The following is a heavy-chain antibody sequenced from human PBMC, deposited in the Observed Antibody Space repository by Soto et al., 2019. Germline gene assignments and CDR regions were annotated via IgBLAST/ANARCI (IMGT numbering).Heavy chain of an antibody. Sequence: QVKLVQSGAEVKMPGASVKVSCKASGYSLTSYGISWVRQAPGQGLEWMGWISGHDGNTKYTQKLQGRVTVTTDTSRSTDYMDLRSLRSDDTAVYYCAREYCSSASCYGPDFWGQGTLVTVSS. CDR3: AREYCSSASCYGPDF. J-gene: IGHJ4*02. CDR1: GYSLTSYG. CDR2: ISGHDGNT. V-gene: IGHV1-18*01. D-gene: IGHD2-2*01.